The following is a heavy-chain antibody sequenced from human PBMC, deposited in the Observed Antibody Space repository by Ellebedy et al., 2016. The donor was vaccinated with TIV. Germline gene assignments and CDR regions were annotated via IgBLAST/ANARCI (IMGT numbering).Heavy chain of an antibody. CDR3: AKELTYGSGRPLDH. V-gene: IGHV3-23*01. CDR1: GFPFSSYA. J-gene: IGHJ4*02. CDR2: ISASGRIT. Sequence: GESLKISCAASGFPFSSYAISWVRQAPGKGPEWVSVISASGRITYYAYSVEGRFTISRDNSKNTLYLQMNSLRAEDTAIYYCAKELTYGSGRPLDHWGQGTLVTVSS. D-gene: IGHD3-10*01.